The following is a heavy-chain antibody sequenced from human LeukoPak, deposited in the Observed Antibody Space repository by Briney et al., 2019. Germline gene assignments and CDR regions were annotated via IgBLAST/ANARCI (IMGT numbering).Heavy chain of an antibody. J-gene: IGHJ4*02. D-gene: IGHD3-9*01. V-gene: IGHV3-30*02. CDR2: IRYDGSNK. Sequence: GGSLRLSCAASGFTFSSYGMHWVRQAPGKGLEWVAVIRYDGSNKYYADSVKGRFTISRDNSKNTLYLQMNSLRAEDTPVYYCAKDRDWYYFDYWGQGTLVTVSS. CDR3: AKDRDWYYFDY. CDR1: GFTFSSYG.